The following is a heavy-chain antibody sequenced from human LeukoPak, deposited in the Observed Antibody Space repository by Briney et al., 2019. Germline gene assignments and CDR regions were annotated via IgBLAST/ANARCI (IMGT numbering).Heavy chain of an antibody. J-gene: IGHJ5*02. CDR2: ISNSGNSR. D-gene: IGHD3-22*01. Sequence: GGSLRLSCKASGFTFTNYYMSWIRQTPGKGLKWVAYISNSGNSRYYGDSVKGRFTVSRDNAKNSLYLQMNSLRAEDTAIYYCARDHYDSSSYYGVDPWGQGILVTVAS. CDR3: ARDHYDSSSYYGVDP. V-gene: IGHV3-11*01. CDR1: GFTFTNYY.